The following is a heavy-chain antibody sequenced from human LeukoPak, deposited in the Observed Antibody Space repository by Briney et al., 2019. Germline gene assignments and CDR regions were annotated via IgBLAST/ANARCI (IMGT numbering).Heavy chain of an antibody. V-gene: IGHV3-74*01. D-gene: IGHD2-2*02. CDR3: ARGDIVVVPAAIRGYYYYYMDV. Sequence: QPGGSLRLSCAASGFTFSSYWMHWVRQAPGKGLVWVSRINSDGSSTSYADSVKGRFTISRDNAKNTLYLQMNSLRAEDTAVYYCARGDIVVVPAAIRGYYYYYMDVWGKGTTVTVSS. CDR2: INSDGSST. J-gene: IGHJ6*03. CDR1: GFTFSSYW.